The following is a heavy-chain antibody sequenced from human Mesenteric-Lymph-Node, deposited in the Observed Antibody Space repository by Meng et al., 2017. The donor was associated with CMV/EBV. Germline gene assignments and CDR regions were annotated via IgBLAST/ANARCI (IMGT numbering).Heavy chain of an antibody. Sequence: GSGYRFTSYWIGWMRQMPGKGLEWMGIIYPGDSDTRYSPSFQGQVTISADKSTSTAYLQWSSLQASDTAMYYCATQGSGSGYYYFDYWGQGTLVTVSS. D-gene: IGHD3-22*01. J-gene: IGHJ4*02. CDR1: GYRFTSYW. CDR2: IYPGDSDT. CDR3: ATQGSGSGYYYFDY. V-gene: IGHV5-51*01.